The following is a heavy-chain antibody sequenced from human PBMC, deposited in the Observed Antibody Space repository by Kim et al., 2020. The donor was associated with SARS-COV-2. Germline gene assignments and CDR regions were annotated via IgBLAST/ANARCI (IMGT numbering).Heavy chain of an antibody. J-gene: IGHJ6*02. CDR3: ARLGMAVAGDYSYYYGMDV. Sequence: ASVKVSCKASGYAFNSYAISWVRQAPGQRLEWVGWISVYNGNTKYAQKFQGRVTMTTDTSTGIAYMELRSLRPDDTAMYYCARLGMAVAGDYSYYYGMDVGGQGTTVTVSS. CDR1: GYAFNSYA. D-gene: IGHD6-19*01. CDR2: ISVYNGNT. V-gene: IGHV1-18*01.